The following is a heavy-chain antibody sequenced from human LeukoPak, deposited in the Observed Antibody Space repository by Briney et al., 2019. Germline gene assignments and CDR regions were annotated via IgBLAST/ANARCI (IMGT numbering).Heavy chain of an antibody. D-gene: IGHD3-22*01. V-gene: IGHV1-18*01. CDR1: GYTFTSYG. J-gene: IGHJ4*02. CDR2: ISAYDGNT. Sequence: ASVKVSCKASGYTFTSYGISWVRQAPGQGLEWMGWISAYDGNTNYAQKLQGRVTMTTDTSTSTAYMELRSLRSDDTAVYYCARDFDRYYYDSSGYLVFDYWGQGTLVTVSS. CDR3: ARDFDRYYYDSSGYLVFDY.